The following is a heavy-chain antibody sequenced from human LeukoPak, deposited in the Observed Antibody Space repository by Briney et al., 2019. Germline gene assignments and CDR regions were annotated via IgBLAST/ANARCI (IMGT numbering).Heavy chain of an antibody. CDR1: GGSISGYY. CDR3: ASLAAAGNNHYYYYGMDV. J-gene: IGHJ6*02. V-gene: IGHV4-34*01. Sequence: SETQSLTCAVYGGSISGYYWGWIRQPPGKGLEWIGDINHSGSTNYNPSLKSRVTISVDTSKNQFSLKLSSVTAADTAVYYCASLAAAGNNHYYYYGMDVWGQGTTVTVSS. D-gene: IGHD6-13*01. CDR2: INHSGST.